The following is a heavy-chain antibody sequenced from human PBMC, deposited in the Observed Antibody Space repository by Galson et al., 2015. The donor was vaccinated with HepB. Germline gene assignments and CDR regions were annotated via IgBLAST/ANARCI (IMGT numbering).Heavy chain of an antibody. D-gene: IGHD2-8*01. CDR1: GGSISSGDYY. CDR2: IYNSGST. CDR3: AREGYGTTRRCGREHYYYYYMDV. Sequence: TLSLTCTVSGGSISSGDYYWRWIRQPPGEGLEWIGHIYNSGSTQYNPSLKSRVTISVDASENQFSLKLTSVTAADTAMYYCAREGYGTTRRCGREHYYYYYMDVGGKGTTVTVSS. V-gene: IGHV4-30-4*01. J-gene: IGHJ6*03.